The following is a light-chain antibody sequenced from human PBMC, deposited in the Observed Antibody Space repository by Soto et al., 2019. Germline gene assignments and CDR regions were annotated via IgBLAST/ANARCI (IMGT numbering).Light chain of an antibody. J-gene: IGKJ2*01. CDR3: QQYDSSSYT. CDR2: AAS. CDR1: QSLSTGY. V-gene: IGKV3-20*01. Sequence: EIVLTQSPGTLSLSQGERATLSCRASQSLSTGYLAWYQQKPGQAPRLLIYAASTRATGIPDRFSGSGSGTDFTLTISRLGPEDFAVYYCQQYDSSSYTFGQGTELEIK.